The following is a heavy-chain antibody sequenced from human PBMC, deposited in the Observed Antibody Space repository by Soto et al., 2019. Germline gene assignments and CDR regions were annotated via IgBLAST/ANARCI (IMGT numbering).Heavy chain of an antibody. CDR1: GFTFSDYW. Sequence: GGSLRLSCASSGFTFSDYWMHWVRQAPGKGLVWVSRINSDGSSTFYADSVKGRFTISRDNAKNTLYLQMNSLRAEDTAVYYCASSLLTPFDYWGQGTLVTVSS. V-gene: IGHV3-74*01. D-gene: IGHD7-27*01. CDR2: INSDGSST. CDR3: ASSLLTPFDY. J-gene: IGHJ4*02.